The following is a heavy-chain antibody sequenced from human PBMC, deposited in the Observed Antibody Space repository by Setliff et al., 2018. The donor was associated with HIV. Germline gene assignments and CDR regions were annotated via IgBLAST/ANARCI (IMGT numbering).Heavy chain of an antibody. CDR3: AREDVYYYDSEGYYLLEY. D-gene: IGHD3-22*01. CDR1: GFTFSSYT. CDR2: ISSDSTDI. J-gene: IGHJ4*02. V-gene: IGHV3-21*01. Sequence: AGGSLRLSCAASGFTFSSYTMNWVRQAPGKGLEWVSSISSDSTDIYYADSMKGRLTISRDNAKNSLYLQMSSLGAEDTAVYYCAREDVYYYDSEGYYLLEYWGQGTPVTVSS.